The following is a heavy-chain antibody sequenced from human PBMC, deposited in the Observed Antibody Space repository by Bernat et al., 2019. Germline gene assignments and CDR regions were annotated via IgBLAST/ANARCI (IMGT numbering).Heavy chain of an antibody. J-gene: IGHJ4*02. D-gene: IGHD6-19*01. CDR3: ARQNIPSSGWYSFDY. CDR2: IYYSGST. Sequence: QLQLQESGPGLVKPSETLSLTCTVSGGSISSSSYYWGWIRQPPGKGLEWIGSIYYSGSTYYNPSLKSRVTISVDTSKNQFSLKLSSVTAADTAVYYRARQNIPSSGWYSFDYWGQGTLVTVSS. V-gene: IGHV4-39*01. CDR1: GGSISSSSYY.